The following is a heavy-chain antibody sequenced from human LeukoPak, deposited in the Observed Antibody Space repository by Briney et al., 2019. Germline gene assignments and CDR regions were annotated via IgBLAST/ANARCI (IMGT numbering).Heavy chain of an antibody. J-gene: IGHJ4*02. CDR2: IKSKTDGGTT. CDR1: GFTFSNAW. CDR3: TTGLKYYYDSSGYYPIDY. D-gene: IGHD3-22*01. V-gene: IGHV3-15*01. Sequence: PGGSLRLSCAASGFTFSNAWMSWVRQAPGKGLEWVGRIKSKTDGGTTDYAAPVKGRFTISRDDSKNTLYLQMNSPKTEDTAVYYCTTGLKYYYDSSGYYPIDYWGQGTLVTVSS.